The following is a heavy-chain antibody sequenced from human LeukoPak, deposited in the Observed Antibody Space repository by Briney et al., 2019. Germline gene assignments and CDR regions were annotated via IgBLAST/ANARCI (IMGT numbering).Heavy chain of an antibody. CDR3: ARQTTAGTSFDV. J-gene: IGHJ6*02. CDR1: GFTFSSYA. Sequence: PGRSLRLSCAASGFTFSSYAMHWVRQAPGKGLEWVAVISYDGSNKYYADPVKGRFTISRDNSKNTLYLQMNSLRAEDTAVYYCARQTTAGTSFDVWGQGTSVTVSS. CDR2: ISYDGSNK. V-gene: IGHV3-30-3*01. D-gene: IGHD6-13*01.